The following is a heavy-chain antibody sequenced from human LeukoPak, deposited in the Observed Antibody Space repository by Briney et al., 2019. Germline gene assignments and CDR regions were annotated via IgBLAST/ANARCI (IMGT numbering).Heavy chain of an antibody. CDR3: ARGEPRMVRRVRNYYYYYGMDV. CDR2: ISYDGSNK. J-gene: IGHJ6*02. CDR1: GFTFSSYA. D-gene: IGHD3-10*01. Sequence: GGSLRLSCAASGFTFSSYAMHWVRQAPGKGLEWVAVISYDGSNKYYADSVKGRFTISRDNSKNTLYLQMNSLRAEDTAVYYCARGEPRMVRRVRNYYYYYGMDVWGQGTLVTVSS. V-gene: IGHV3-30-3*01.